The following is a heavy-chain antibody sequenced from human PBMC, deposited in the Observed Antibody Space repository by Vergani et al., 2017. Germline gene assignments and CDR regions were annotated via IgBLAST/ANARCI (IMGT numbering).Heavy chain of an antibody. J-gene: IGHJ4*02. CDR2: IYTSGST. V-gene: IGHV4-61*02. CDR3: ATSMVARDY. D-gene: IGHD5-12*01. CDR1: CGSISSGSYY. Sequence: QVQLQESGPGLVKPSQTLSLTCTVSCGSISSGSYYWSWIRQPAGKGLEWIGRIYTSGSTNYNPSLKSRVTMSVDTSKNQFSLKLSSVTAADTAVYYCATSMVARDYWGQGTLVTVSS.